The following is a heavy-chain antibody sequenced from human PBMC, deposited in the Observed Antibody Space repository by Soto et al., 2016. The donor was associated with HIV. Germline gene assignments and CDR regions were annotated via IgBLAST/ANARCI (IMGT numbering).Heavy chain of an antibody. CDR1: GFTFSNYA. Sequence: VQLMESGGGVVQPGRSLGLSCAASGFTFSNYAINWVRQAPGKGLEWVAVISYDGTNTDYADSVKGRFTISRDNSKNTLYLQMNNLRPEDTAVYYCARGGEYQLLFAIDIWAKGQRVTVSS. D-gene: IGHD2-2*01. CDR2: ISYDGTNT. CDR3: ARGGEYQLLFAIDI. J-gene: IGHJ3*02. V-gene: IGHV3-30*04.